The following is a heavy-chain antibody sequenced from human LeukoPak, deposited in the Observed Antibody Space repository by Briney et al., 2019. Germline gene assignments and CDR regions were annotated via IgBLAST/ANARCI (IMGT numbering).Heavy chain of an antibody. J-gene: IGHJ4*02. CDR2: IYSSGST. CDR1: GCSISSYY. CDR3: ARQYDY. D-gene: IGHD4-11*01. V-gene: IGHV4-4*07. Sequence: SETLSLTCTVSGCSISSYYWSWIRQPAGQGLEWIGRIYSSGSTNYNPSLKSRVTMSVDTSKNQFSLKLSSVTTAVPAGYCRARQYDYWGQGTQVTVSS.